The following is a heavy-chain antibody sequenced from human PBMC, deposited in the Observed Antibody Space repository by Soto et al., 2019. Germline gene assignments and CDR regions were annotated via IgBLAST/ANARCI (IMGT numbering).Heavy chain of an antibody. J-gene: IGHJ6*02. CDR3: AREALAAAGVYYYGMDV. V-gene: IGHV4-61*01. CDR2: IYYSGST. CDR1: GGSVSSGSYY. D-gene: IGHD6-13*01. Sequence: QVQLQESGPGLVKPSETLSLTCTVSGGSVSSGSYYWSWIRQPPGKGLEWIGYIYYSGSTNYNPSLKRRVTISVDTSKNQFSLKLGSVTAADTAVYYCAREALAAAGVYYYGMDVWGQGTTVTVSS.